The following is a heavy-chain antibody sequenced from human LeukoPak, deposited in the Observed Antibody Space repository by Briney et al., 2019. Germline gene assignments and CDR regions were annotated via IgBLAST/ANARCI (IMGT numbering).Heavy chain of an antibody. CDR1: GGTFSSYA. D-gene: IGHD3-3*01. Sequence: SVKVSCKASGGTFSSYAISWVRQAPGQGLEWMGGIIPIFGTANYAQKFQGRVTITTDESTSTAYMELSSLRSEDTAVYYRARCTKAYYDFWSGQCAGYFDYWGQGTLVTVSS. CDR3: ARCTKAYYDFWSGQCAGYFDY. V-gene: IGHV1-69*05. J-gene: IGHJ4*02. CDR2: IIPIFGTA.